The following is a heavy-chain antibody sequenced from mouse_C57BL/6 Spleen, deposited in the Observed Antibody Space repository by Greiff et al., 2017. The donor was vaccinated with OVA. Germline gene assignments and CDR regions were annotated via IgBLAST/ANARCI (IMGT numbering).Heavy chain of an antibody. D-gene: IGHD3-2*02. J-gene: IGHJ3*01. V-gene: IGHV1-80*01. CDR3: ARATAQATGFAY. CDR2: IYPGDGDT. Sequence: VKLQESGAEVVKPGASVKISCKASGYAFSSYWMNWVKQRPGKGLEWIGQIYPGDGDTNYNGKFKGKATLTADKSSSTAYMQLSSLTSEDSAVYFCARATAQATGFAYWGQGTLVTVSA. CDR1: GYAFSSYW.